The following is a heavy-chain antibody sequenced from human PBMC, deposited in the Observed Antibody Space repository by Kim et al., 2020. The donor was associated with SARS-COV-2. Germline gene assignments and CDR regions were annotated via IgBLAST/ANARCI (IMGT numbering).Heavy chain of an antibody. D-gene: IGHD4-17*01. V-gene: IGHV3-23*01. J-gene: IGHJ4*02. Sequence: YHADSVKGRFTISRDNSKNTLYLQMNSLRAEDTAVYYCAKKFYGDRDRYYWGQGTLVTVSS. CDR3: AKKFYGDRDRYY.